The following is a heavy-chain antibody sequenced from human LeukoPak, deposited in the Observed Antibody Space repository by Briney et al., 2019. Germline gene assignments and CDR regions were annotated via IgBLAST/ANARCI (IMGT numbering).Heavy chain of an antibody. CDR2: MNPNSGNT. V-gene: IGHV1-8*01. D-gene: IGHD6-19*01. CDR1: GYTFTSYD. CDR3: ARGYSSGWPNWFDP. Sequence: GASVKVSCKASGYTFTSYDINWVRQATGQGLEWMGWMNPNSGNTGYAQKFQGRVTMTRNTSISTAYMELSSLRSEDTAVYYCARGYSSGWPNWFDPWGQGTLVTVSS. J-gene: IGHJ5*02.